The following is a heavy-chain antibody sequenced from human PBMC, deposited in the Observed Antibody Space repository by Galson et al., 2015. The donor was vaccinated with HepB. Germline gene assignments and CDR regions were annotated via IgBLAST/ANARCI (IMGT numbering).Heavy chain of an antibody. CDR2: TYYRSKWYN. V-gene: IGHV6-1*01. Sequence: CAISGDSVYSTTPTWNWIRQSPSRGLEWLGRTYYRSKWYNDYALSVKSRISINPDTSKNQFSLQLNSVTPEDTAEYYCTRGRDITGFDPWGQGTLVTVSS. CDR3: TRGRDITGFDP. J-gene: IGHJ5*02. D-gene: IGHD1-20*01. CDR1: GDSVYSTTPT.